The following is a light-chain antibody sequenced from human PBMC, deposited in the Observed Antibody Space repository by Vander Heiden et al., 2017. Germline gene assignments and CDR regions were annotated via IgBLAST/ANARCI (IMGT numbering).Light chain of an antibody. CDR1: QSVLYSSNNKNY. CDR2: WAS. V-gene: IGKV4-1*01. J-gene: IGKJ2*01. CDR3: LQGYSTPRT. Sequence: DIVMTQSPDSLAVSLGERATFNCKSSQSVLYSSNNKNYLAWYQQKPGQPPKLLIYWASTRESGVPDRFSGSGSGTDFTLTISSLQAEDVAVYYCLQGYSTPRTFGQGTKLEIK.